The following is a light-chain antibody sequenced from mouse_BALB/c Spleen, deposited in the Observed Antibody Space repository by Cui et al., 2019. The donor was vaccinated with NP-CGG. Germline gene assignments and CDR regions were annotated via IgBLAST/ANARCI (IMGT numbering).Light chain of an antibody. CDR1: HGACTNSNH. CDR2: VTT. CDR3: ALGYSTHWV. Sequence: HAVVTQASAPTTSPGETATLTCRSSHGACTNSNHAKWFQDTTDDFLTGLIGVTTTRAPGVPARFSASLMGDKAALTITGAQIEDEAIYFCALGYSTHWVFGGGTKLTVL. J-gene: IGLJ1*01. V-gene: IGLV1*01.